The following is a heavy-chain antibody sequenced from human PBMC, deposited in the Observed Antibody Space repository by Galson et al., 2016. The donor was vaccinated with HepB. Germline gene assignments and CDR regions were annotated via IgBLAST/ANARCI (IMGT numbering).Heavy chain of an antibody. CDR3: AKDVGGEAFFEY. Sequence: SLRLSCAASRFPFSSRSMTWVRQAPGKGLEWVSTISDSGSNTHYADSVGGRFTISRDNSKNTLYLQMKSLRAEDTAVYYCAKDVGGEAFFEYWGQGALVTVSS. J-gene: IGHJ4*02. CDR1: RFPFSSRS. V-gene: IGHV3-23*01. CDR2: ISDSGSNT. D-gene: IGHD1-26*01.